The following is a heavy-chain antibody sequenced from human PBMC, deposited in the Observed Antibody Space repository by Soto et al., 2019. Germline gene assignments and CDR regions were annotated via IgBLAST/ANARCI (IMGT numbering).Heavy chain of an antibody. J-gene: IGHJ4*01. CDR2: IYYSGST. V-gene: IGHV4-39*01. CDR1: GGSISSSSYY. D-gene: IGHD4-17*01. CDR3: ARGMTTVTTYDY. Sequence: PSETLSLTCTVSGGSISSSSYYWGWIRQPPGKGLEWIGSIYYSGSTYYNPSLKSRVTISVDTSKNQFSLKLSSVTAADTAMYYCARGMTTVTTYDYWGHGTLVTVSS.